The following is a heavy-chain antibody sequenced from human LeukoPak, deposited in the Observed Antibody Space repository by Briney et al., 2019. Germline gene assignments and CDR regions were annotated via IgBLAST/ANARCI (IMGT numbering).Heavy chain of an antibody. Sequence: GGSLRLSCAASGFTFSTYGMDWVRQAPGKGLEWVSGIVGSGGTTYYADSVKGRFTISRDNSKNALYLQMNSLRAEDTAVYYCGRDLVWGAFDHWGQGTLVTVSS. CDR1: GFTFSTYG. V-gene: IGHV3-23*01. CDR3: GRDLVWGAFDH. CDR2: IVGSGGTT. J-gene: IGHJ4*02. D-gene: IGHD7-27*01.